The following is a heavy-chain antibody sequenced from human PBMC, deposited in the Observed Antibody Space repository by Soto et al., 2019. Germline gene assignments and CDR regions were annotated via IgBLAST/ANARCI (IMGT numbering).Heavy chain of an antibody. Sequence: EVQVLESGGGLVQPGGSLRLSCEGSEFTVSGHAMTWIRQAPGKGPEWVSTITADGGTYYSDSVKGRFAMSRATSENTMYLQMTSLGAEDPAAYYCAPHVSCSGGSCQYDAFAIRGQGTMVTVSS. CDR1: EFTVSGHA. V-gene: IGHV3-23*01. D-gene: IGHD2-15*01. CDR2: ITADGGT. J-gene: IGHJ3*02. CDR3: APHVSCSGGSCQYDAFAI.